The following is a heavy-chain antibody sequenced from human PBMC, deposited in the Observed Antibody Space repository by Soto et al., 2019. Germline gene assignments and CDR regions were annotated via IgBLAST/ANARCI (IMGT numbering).Heavy chain of an antibody. CDR1: GFTFSNYG. CDR3: ARLTYDSSGSYYFDY. Sequence: GGSLRFSCAASGFTFSNYGMNWVRQTPGKGLEWVAVVWPDGSDQYSADSVKGRFAIARDLSKNTLYLQMNSLRADDTAVYYCARLTYDSSGSYYFDYWGQGTLVTVSS. J-gene: IGHJ4*02. CDR2: VWPDGSDQ. D-gene: IGHD3-22*01. V-gene: IGHV3-33*01.